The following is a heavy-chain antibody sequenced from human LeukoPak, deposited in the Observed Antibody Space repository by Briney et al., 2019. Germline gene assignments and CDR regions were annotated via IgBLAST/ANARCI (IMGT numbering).Heavy chain of an antibody. CDR2: ISYDGSNK. Sequence: PGGSLRLSCAASGFTFSSYAMHWVRQAPGKGLEWVAVISYDGSNKYYADSVKGRFTNSRDNSKNTLYLQMNSLRAEDTAVYYCARLTPDYGDYSPFDYWGQGTLVTVSS. CDR1: GFTFSSYA. V-gene: IGHV3-30-3*01. CDR3: ARLTPDYGDYSPFDY. D-gene: IGHD4-17*01. J-gene: IGHJ4*02.